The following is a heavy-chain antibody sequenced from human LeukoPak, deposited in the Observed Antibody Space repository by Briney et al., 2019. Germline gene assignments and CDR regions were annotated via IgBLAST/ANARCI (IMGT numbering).Heavy chain of an antibody. Sequence: GGSLRLSCAASGFTFSSCSMNWVRQAPGKGLEWVSYISSSSSTIYYADSVKGRFTISRDNTKNSLYLQMNSLRAEDTAVYYCARDLAGGYDILTGYSNWFDPWGQGTLVTVSS. J-gene: IGHJ5*02. CDR2: ISSSSSTI. CDR1: GFTFSSCS. CDR3: ARDLAGGYDILTGYSNWFDP. D-gene: IGHD3-9*01. V-gene: IGHV3-48*01.